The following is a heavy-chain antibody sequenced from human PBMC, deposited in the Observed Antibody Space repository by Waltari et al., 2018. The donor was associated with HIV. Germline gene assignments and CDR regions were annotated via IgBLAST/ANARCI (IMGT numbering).Heavy chain of an antibody. CDR1: GFTFSRYW. D-gene: IGHD1-20*01. J-gene: IGHJ2*01. CDR3: ARDYNWNRWGYFDL. Sequence: EVQLVESGGGLVQTGGSLRLSCAASGFTFSRYWMSWVRQAPGKGLEWVANIKQDGSEKYYVDSVKGRFTISRDNAKNSLYLQMNSLRAEDTAVYYCARDYNWNRWGYFDLWGRGTLVTVSS. V-gene: IGHV3-7*01. CDR2: IKQDGSEK.